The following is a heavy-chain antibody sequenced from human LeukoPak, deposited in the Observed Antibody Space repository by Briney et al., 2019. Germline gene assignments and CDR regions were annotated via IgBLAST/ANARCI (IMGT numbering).Heavy chain of an antibody. V-gene: IGHV1-8*01. CDR2: MNPNSVNT. CDR3: ARFVRFLGYTGDY. J-gene: IGHJ4*02. D-gene: IGHD5-24*01. CDR1: GYTFTSYD. Sequence: ASVKVSCKASGYTFTSYDINWVRQATGQGLEWMGWMNPNSVNTGYAQKFQGRVTMTRDTSISTAYLELSSLRSEDTAVYFCARFVRFLGYTGDYWGQGTLVTVSS.